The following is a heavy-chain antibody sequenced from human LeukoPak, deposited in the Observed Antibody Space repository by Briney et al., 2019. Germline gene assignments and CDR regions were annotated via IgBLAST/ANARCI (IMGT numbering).Heavy chain of an antibody. J-gene: IGHJ5*02. CDR2: ISSDSGAR. CDR1: GLTFSSYS. Sequence: GGSLRLSCGASGLTFSSYSMNWVRQAPGKGLAWVSYISSDSGARYYADSVKGRFTISRDNAKNSLYLQMNSLRAEDTAVYYCARATQPGFDPWGQGTLVTVSS. D-gene: IGHD2-15*01. CDR3: ARATQPGFDP. V-gene: IGHV3-48*01.